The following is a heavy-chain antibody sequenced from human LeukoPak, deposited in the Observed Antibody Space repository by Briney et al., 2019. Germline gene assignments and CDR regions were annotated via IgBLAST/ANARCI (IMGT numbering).Heavy chain of an antibody. D-gene: IGHD1-1*01. Sequence: PGGSLRLSCAASGFTFSRYWMTWVRQAPGKGLEWVANIKEDRSENSYVESVKGRFTISRDNAKNSLYLQLNSLRAEDTVVYFCARQRYSDYWGQGTLVTVSS. CDR1: GFTFSRYW. J-gene: IGHJ4*02. V-gene: IGHV3-7*01. CDR3: ARQRYSDY. CDR2: IKEDRSEN.